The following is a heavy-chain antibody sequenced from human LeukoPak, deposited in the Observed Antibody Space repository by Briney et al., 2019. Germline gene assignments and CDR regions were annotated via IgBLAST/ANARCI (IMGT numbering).Heavy chain of an antibody. V-gene: IGHV3-53*01. CDR2: IYSGGST. CDR1: GFTVSSNY. CDR3: ARESACGGDCPFDY. Sequence: GGSLRLSCAASGFTVSSNYMSWVRQAPGKGLEWVSVIYSGGSTYYADSVKGRFTISRDNSKNTLYLQMNSLRAEDTAVYYCARESACGGDCPFDYWGQGTLVTVSS. J-gene: IGHJ4*02. D-gene: IGHD2-21*02.